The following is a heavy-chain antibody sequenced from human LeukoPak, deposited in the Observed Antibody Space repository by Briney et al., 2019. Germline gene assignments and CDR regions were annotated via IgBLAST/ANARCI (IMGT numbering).Heavy chain of an antibody. CDR3: ARQKAYDLLTAAGYYFDF. CDR2: IIPIFGTA. Sequence: SVKVSCKASGGTFSSYAISWVRQAPGQGLEWMGGIIPIFGTANHAQKFQGRVTITADKSTSTAYMELSSLRSDDTAVYYCARQKAYDLLTAAGYYFDFWGQGTLVTVSS. J-gene: IGHJ4*02. V-gene: IGHV1-69*06. CDR1: GGTFSSYA. D-gene: IGHD3-9*01.